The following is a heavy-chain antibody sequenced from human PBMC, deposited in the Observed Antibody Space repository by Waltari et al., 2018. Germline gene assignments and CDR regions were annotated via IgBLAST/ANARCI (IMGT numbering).Heavy chain of an antibody. J-gene: IGHJ4*02. CDR2: INPNSGGT. V-gene: IGHV1-2*04. CDR3: ARVGSLYDFSSGYYQYYFDY. D-gene: IGHD3-22*01. Sequence: QVQLVQSGAEVKKPGASVKVSCKASGYTFTSYGISWVRRAPGQGLGWMGGINPNSGGTNYAQKFQGWVTMTRDTSISTAYMELSRLRSDDTAVYYCARVGSLYDFSSGYYQYYFDYWGQGTLVTVSS. CDR1: GYTFTSYG.